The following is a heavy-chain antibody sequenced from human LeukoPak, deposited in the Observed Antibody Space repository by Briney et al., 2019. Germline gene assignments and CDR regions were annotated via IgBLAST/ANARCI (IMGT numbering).Heavy chain of an antibody. D-gene: IGHD3-16*01. CDR1: GGSFSGYY. CDR3: ARHYHDVWGYFDY. CDR2: INHSGST. J-gene: IGHJ4*02. Sequence: SETLSLTCAVYGGSFSGYYWSWIRQPPGKGLEWIGEINHSGSTNHNPSLKSRVTISVDTSKNQFSLKLSSVTAADTAVYYCARHYHDVWGYFDYWGQGTLVTVSS. V-gene: IGHV4-34*01.